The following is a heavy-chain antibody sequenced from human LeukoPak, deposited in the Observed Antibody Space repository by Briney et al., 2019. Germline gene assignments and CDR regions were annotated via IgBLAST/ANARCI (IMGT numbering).Heavy chain of an antibody. CDR2: IYYSGST. CDR3: ARGFIAVAGPYFDY. J-gene: IGHJ4*02. D-gene: IGHD6-19*01. V-gene: IGHV4-39*07. Sequence: SETLSLTCTVSGGSISSSSYYWGWIPQPPGKGLEWIGSIYYSGSTYYNPSLKSRVTISVDTSKNQFSLKLSSVTAADTAVYYCARGFIAVAGPYFDYWGQGTLVTVSS. CDR1: GGSISSSSYY.